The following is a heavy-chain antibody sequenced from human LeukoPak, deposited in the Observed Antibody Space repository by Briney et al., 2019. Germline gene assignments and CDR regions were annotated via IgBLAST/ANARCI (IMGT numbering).Heavy chain of an antibody. Sequence: PSETLSLTCTVSGGSISSYYWSWIRQPPGKGLEWIGYIYYSGSTNYNPSLKSRVTISVDTSKNQFSLKLSSVTAADTAVYYCARHVDTTNFDYWGQGTLVTVSS. V-gene: IGHV4-59*01. D-gene: IGHD5-18*01. CDR2: IYYSGST. CDR3: ARHVDTTNFDY. CDR1: GGSISSYY. J-gene: IGHJ4*02.